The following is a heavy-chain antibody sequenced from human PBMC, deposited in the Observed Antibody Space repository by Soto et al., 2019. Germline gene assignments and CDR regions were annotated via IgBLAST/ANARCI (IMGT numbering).Heavy chain of an antibody. V-gene: IGHV3-15*07. Sequence: GGSLRLSCAASGFTFSNAWINWVRPAPGKGLEWVGRIKSKTDGGTTDYAEPVKGRFAISRDDSNNMVYLQMNSLKIEYTAVYYCTTDSYSTIIIVRFDYWGHGTLVTVSS. J-gene: IGHJ4*01. CDR2: IKSKTDGGTT. CDR3: TTDSYSTIIIVRFDY. D-gene: IGHD3-22*01. CDR1: GFTFSNAW.